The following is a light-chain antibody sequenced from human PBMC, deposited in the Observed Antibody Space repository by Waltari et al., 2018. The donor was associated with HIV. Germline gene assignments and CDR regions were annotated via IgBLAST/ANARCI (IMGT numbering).Light chain of an antibody. J-gene: IGLJ1*01. Sequence: QSALTQPASVSGSPGQSITISCTGTSSDVGGYNYVSWYQQHPGKAPKLMIYEVSNRPSGVSNRFSGSKSCNTASLTISGLQAEDEADYYCSSYTSSSTLNVFGTGTKVTVL. CDR3: SSYTSSSTLNV. CDR2: EVS. CDR1: SSDVGGYNY. V-gene: IGLV2-14*01.